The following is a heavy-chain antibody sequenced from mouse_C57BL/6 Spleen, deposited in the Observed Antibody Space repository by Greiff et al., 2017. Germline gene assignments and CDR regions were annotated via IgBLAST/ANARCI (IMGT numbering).Heavy chain of an antibody. Sequence: QVQLQQPGAELVKPGASVKVSCKASGYTFTSYWMHWVKQRPGQGLEWIGRIHPSDSDTNYNQKFKGKATLTVDKSSSTAYMQLSSLTSDDSAVYYCAITTGYYYAMDYWGQGTSVTVSS. CDR1: GYTFTSYW. V-gene: IGHV1-74*01. CDR2: IHPSDSDT. D-gene: IGHD2-12*01. J-gene: IGHJ4*01. CDR3: AITTGYYYAMDY.